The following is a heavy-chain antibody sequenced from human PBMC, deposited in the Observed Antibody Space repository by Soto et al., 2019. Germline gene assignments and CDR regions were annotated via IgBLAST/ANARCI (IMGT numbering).Heavy chain of an antibody. V-gene: IGHV1-69*06. CDR3: AREGRGKKAGYNGLVSLGY. Sequence: QVQLVQSGAEVKTPGSSLKVSCTVSGSRFSNYVISWVRQAPGHGLEWLGRTIPIFNSTQYAQKFQGRVTITADKSTNTASLERSSLRSDDTAVYYCAREGRGKKAGYNGLVSLGYWGQGTLVTVSS. D-gene: IGHD2-2*02. J-gene: IGHJ4*02. CDR1: GSRFSNYV. CDR2: TIPIFNST.